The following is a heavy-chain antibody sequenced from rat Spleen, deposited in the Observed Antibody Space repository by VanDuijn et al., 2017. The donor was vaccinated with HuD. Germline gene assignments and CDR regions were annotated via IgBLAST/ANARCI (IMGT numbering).Heavy chain of an antibody. CDR2: IWSGGNT. V-gene: IGHV2-13*01. J-gene: IGHJ2*01. CDR3: ARALTIAAISPTDWFAY. D-gene: IGHD1-2*01. Sequence: QVQLKESGPGLVQPSQTLSLTCTVSGFSLSNYGVIWVRQPPGKGLEWMGVIWSGGNTDYNSALKSRLSINRDTSKSQVFLKMNSLQTEDTAMYFCARALTIAAISPTDWFAYWGQGVMVTVSS. CDR1: GFSLSNYG.